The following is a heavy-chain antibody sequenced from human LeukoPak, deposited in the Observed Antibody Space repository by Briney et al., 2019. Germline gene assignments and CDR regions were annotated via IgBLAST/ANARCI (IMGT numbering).Heavy chain of an antibody. D-gene: IGHD3-16*01. CDR2: IKQDGSEK. CDR3: ARDHGGVPDY. J-gene: IGHJ4*02. CDR1: GFTFSIYD. Sequence: GSLRLSCAASGFTFSIYDMHWVRQAPGKGLEWVANIKQDGSEKYYVDSVKGRFTISRDNAKNSLYLQMNSLRAEDTAVYYCARDHGGVPDYWGQGTLVTVSS. V-gene: IGHV3-7*01.